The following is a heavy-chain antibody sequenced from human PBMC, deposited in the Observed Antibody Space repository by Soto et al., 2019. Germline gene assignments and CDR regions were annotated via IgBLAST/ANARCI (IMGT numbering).Heavy chain of an antibody. CDR3: ARADVQLWLKNWFDP. Sequence: ASVKVSCKASGYTFTSYGISWVRQAPGQGLEWMGWISAYNGNTNYAQKLQGRVTMTTDTSTSTAYMELRSLRSDDTAVYYCARADVQLWLKNWFDPWGQGTLVTVSS. J-gene: IGHJ5*02. V-gene: IGHV1-18*01. CDR2: ISAYNGNT. D-gene: IGHD5-18*01. CDR1: GYTFTSYG.